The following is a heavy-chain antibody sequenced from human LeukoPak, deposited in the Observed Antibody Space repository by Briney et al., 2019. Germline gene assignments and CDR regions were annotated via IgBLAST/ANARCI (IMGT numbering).Heavy chain of an antibody. J-gene: IGHJ4*02. D-gene: IGHD2-2*01. CDR2: IYYSGST. V-gene: IGHV4-59*12. CDR1: GGSISSYY. CDR3: ARDLGGYCSSTSCGVGFDY. Sequence: SETLSLTCTVSGGSISSYYWSWIRQPPGKGLEWIGYIYYSGSTNYNPSLKSRVTISVDTSKNQFSLKLSSVTAADTAVYYCARDLGGYCSSTSCGVGFDYWGQGTLVTVSS.